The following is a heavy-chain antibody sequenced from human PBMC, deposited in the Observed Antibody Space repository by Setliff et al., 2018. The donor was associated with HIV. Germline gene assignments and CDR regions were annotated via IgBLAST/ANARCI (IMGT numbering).Heavy chain of an antibody. Sequence: GSLRLSCVASGFTFSNYWMHWVRQAPGKGLVWVSRINTDGSSISHADSMKGRFTISRDNAKNTLFLQMNSLRAEDTAVYYCASSNVVVVTASVSDAFDIWGQGTMVTVS. D-gene: IGHD2-21*02. V-gene: IGHV3-74*01. CDR2: INTDGSSI. CDR1: GFTFSNYW. J-gene: IGHJ3*02. CDR3: ASSNVVVVTASVSDAFDI.